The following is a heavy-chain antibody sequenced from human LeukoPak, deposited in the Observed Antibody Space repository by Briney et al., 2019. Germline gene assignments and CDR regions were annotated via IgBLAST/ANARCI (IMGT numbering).Heavy chain of an antibody. CDR1: GYTFTSYY. Sequence: ASVKVSCKASGYTFTSYYMHWVRQAPGQGLEWMGIISPSGGSTSYAQKFQGRVTMTRDTSTSTVYMELSSLRSEDTAVYYCARELNYYDSSGYYYRRLMGSDPGVDYWGQGTLVTVSS. V-gene: IGHV1-46*01. CDR3: ARELNYYDSSGYYYRRLMGSDPGVDY. J-gene: IGHJ4*02. CDR2: ISPSGGST. D-gene: IGHD3-22*01.